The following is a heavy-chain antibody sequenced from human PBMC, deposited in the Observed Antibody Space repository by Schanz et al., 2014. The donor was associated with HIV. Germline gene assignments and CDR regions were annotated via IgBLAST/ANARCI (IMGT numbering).Heavy chain of an antibody. D-gene: IGHD1-20*01. CDR2: ISYDGSNK. V-gene: IGHV3-30-3*01. J-gene: IGHJ6*02. Sequence: QVQLVESGGGVVQPGRSLRLSCAASGFTFSSYAMHWVRQAPGKGLEWVAVISYDGSNKNYADSVKGRFTISRDNSKKTLYLQMNSLRAEDTAVYYCARGEAITSYYHYYGMDVWGQGTTVTVSS. CDR1: GFTFSSYA. CDR3: ARGEAITSYYHYYGMDV.